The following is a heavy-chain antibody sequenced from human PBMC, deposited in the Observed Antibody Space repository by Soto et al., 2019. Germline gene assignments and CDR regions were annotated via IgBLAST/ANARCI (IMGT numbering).Heavy chain of an antibody. D-gene: IGHD1-1*01. Sequence: ASVKVSCKASGYAFSDNGVSWVRQAPGQGLEWMGWISTYTGKTKYAQKFQDRVTLTTDTSTSTAYMDLRSLRPDDTAVYYCAREGQSAHNGNHLMDVWGQGTTVTVSS. CDR3: AREGQSAHNGNHLMDV. CDR2: ISTYTGKT. J-gene: IGHJ6*02. V-gene: IGHV1-18*04. CDR1: GYAFSDNG.